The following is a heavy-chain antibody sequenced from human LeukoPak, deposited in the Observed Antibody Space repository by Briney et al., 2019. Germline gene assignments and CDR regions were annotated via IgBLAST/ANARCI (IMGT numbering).Heavy chain of an antibody. V-gene: IGHV4-39*07. Sequence: SETLSLTCTVSSGSISTSNYYWGWVRQPPGKALEWLGNIFYSGSTYYSPSLKSRVTISLNTSRNQFSLKLNCVTAADTADYYCAKAIGYASIDTWGQGTLVTVSS. J-gene: IGHJ5*02. CDR3: AKAIGYASIDT. CDR2: IFYSGST. CDR1: SGSISTSNYY. D-gene: IGHD3-16*01.